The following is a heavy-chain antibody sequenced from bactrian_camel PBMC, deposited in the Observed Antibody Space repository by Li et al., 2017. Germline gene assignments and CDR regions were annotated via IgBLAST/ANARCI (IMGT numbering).Heavy chain of an antibody. J-gene: IGHJ6*01. CDR1: GTLPSSVC. CDR2: IDRDGPT. V-gene: IGHV3S53*01. Sequence: HVQLVESGGASVQAGGSLVLSCAVSGTLPSSVCMGWFRQGAGKEHEGVAAIDRDGPTTYADSVKGRFTISQDYAKNTVYLQMNTLKPEDTAMYYCAADRGNFGYQLRARTFDFWGQGTQVTVS. D-gene: IGHD3*01. CDR3: AADRGNFGYQLRARTFDF.